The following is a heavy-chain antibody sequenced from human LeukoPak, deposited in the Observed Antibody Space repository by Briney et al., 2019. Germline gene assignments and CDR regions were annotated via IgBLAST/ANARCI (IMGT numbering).Heavy chain of an antibody. CDR3: ARVYYYYYMDV. V-gene: IGHV3-74*01. J-gene: IGHJ6*03. CDR1: GFTFTTYW. Sequence: GGSLRLSCAASGFTFTTYWMHWVRQAPGTGLVWVSRISSDGTNTYYADSVKGRFSISRDNAKNTLYLQMNSLRAEDTAIYYCARVYYYYYMDVWGKGTTVTVSS. CDR2: ISSDGTNT.